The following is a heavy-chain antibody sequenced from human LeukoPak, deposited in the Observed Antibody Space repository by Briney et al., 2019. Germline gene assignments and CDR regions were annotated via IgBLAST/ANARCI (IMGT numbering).Heavy chain of an antibody. CDR1: GGSFSGYY. CDR2: IYYSGST. J-gene: IGHJ4*02. CDR3: ARAGALEVHYFDY. D-gene: IGHD6-6*01. Sequence: SETLSLTCAVYGGSFSGYYWSWIRQPPGKGLEWIGYIYYSGSTNYNPSLKSRVTISVDTSKNQFSLKLSSVTAADTAVYYCARAGALEVHYFDYWGQGTLVTVSS. V-gene: IGHV4-59*01.